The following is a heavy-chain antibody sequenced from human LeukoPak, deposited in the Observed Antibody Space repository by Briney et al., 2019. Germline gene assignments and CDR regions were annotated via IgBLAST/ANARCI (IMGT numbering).Heavy chain of an antibody. CDR2: ISGSGAST. V-gene: IGHV3-23*01. CDR3: AKGTQQFGFQH. CDR1: GFTFSSYG. D-gene: IGHD5-18*01. J-gene: IGHJ1*01. Sequence: GGSLRLSCAVSGFTFSSYGMSWVRQAPGKGLEWVSAISGSGASTYYADSVKGRFTISRDNSKNTLYLHMNSLRAEDTTIYYCAKGTQQFGFQHWGQGTLVTVSS.